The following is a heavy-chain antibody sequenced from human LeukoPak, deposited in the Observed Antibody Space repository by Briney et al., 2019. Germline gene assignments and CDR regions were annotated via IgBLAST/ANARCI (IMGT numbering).Heavy chain of an antibody. Sequence: SETLSLTCSVSGDSVSSSNYYWGWIRQPPGKGLEWIGNIYYSGSAYYNPSLKSRVTISLDTSENQFSLRLTSVTAADTAVYYCASPRRGDAFDIWGQGTMVTVSS. D-gene: IGHD1-14*01. V-gene: IGHV4-39*07. CDR1: GDSVSSSNYY. CDR2: IYYSGSA. CDR3: ASPRRGDAFDI. J-gene: IGHJ3*02.